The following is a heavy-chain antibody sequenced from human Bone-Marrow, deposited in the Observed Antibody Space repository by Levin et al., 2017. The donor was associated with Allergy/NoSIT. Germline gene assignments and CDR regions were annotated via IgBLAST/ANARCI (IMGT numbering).Heavy chain of an antibody. V-gene: IGHV3-49*04. CDR1: GFTFGDYA. CDR2: IRGKAYGGTT. CDR3: ARNLMTTVATKALDY. J-gene: IGHJ4*02. Sequence: GGSLRLSCTASGFTFGDYAMSWVRQAPGKGLEWVCFIRGKAYGGTTEYAASVKGRFTISRDASKSIAYLQMNSLKTEDTAVYFCARNLMTTVATKALDYWGQGTLVTVSS. D-gene: IGHD4-17*01.